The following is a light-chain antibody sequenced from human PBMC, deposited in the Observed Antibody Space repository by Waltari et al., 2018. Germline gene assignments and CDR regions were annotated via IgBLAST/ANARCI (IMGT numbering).Light chain of an antibody. CDR2: QSS. CDR3: QAWDNNVVV. Sequence: SYELIQPPSVSVSPGQTARITCSGDKLGDKYASWYQQRPGQSPVLVIYQSSKRPSGIPERFSGSNSGNTASLTICGTQTMDEADYYCQAWDNNVVVFGGGTKLTVL. V-gene: IGLV3-1*01. J-gene: IGLJ2*01. CDR1: KLGDKY.